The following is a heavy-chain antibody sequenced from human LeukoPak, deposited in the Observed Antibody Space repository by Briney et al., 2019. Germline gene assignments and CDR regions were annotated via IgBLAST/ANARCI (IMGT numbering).Heavy chain of an antibody. CDR1: GVTFSNYA. D-gene: IGHD3-10*01. V-gene: IGHV3-23*01. J-gene: IGHJ4*02. Sequence: PGGSLRLSCVASGVTFSNYAMSWVRQTPGKGLEWVSGISGSAANTYYADSVKGRFTISRDNSKNTLYLQMNSLRAEDTAVYYCAKKHGSGSYGYFDYWGQGTLVTVSS. CDR2: ISGSAANT. CDR3: AKKHGSGSYGYFDY.